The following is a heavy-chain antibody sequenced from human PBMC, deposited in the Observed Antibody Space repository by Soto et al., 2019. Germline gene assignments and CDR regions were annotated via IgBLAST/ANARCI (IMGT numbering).Heavy chain of an antibody. Sequence: SETQSLTCTVSGGSISSGGYYWSWIRQHPGKGLEWIGYIYYSGSTYYNPSLKSRVTISVDTSKNQFSLKLSSVTAADTAVYYCARDLALGYCSGGSCYRYYYYGMDVWGQGTTVT. V-gene: IGHV4-31*03. CDR2: IYYSGST. CDR1: GGSISSGGYY. CDR3: ARDLALGYCSGGSCYRYYYYGMDV. D-gene: IGHD2-15*01. J-gene: IGHJ6*02.